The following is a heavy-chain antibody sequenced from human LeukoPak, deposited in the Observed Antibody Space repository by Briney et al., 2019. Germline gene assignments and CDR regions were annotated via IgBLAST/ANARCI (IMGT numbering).Heavy chain of an antibody. D-gene: IGHD6-13*01. CDR2: IYSGGST. J-gene: IGHJ1*01. CDR3: AKDTTMAAAGIAEYFQH. Sequence: GGSLRLSCAASGFTVSSNYMSWVRQAPGKGLEWVSVIYSGGSTYYADSVKGRFTISRDNSKNTLYLQMNSLRAEDTAVYYCAKDTTMAAAGIAEYFQHWGQGTLVTVSS. V-gene: IGHV3-53*01. CDR1: GFTVSSNY.